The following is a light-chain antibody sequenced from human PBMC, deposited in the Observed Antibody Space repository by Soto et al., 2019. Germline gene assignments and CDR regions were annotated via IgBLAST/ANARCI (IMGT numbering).Light chain of an antibody. Sequence: EIVLTQSPATLSLSPGERATLSCRASQSVSSYLAWYQQKPGQAPRLLIYDASNRATGIPARFSGSGSGTDFTLTISSLEPEDFAVYYCQQYGSSPTFGQGTKVDI. J-gene: IGKJ1*01. V-gene: IGKV3-11*01. CDR1: QSVSSY. CDR3: QQYGSSPT. CDR2: DAS.